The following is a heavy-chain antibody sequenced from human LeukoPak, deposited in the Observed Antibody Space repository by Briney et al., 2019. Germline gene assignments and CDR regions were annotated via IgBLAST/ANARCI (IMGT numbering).Heavy chain of an antibody. Sequence: SETLSLTCAVSNASISSHYWSWIRQPPGKGVEYIGYINDSGSTKYNPSLKSRVTMSVDTSKNHFSLKVNSVTAADTAVYYCARRLWYSGSSGYYFDLWGKGTLVTVSS. D-gene: IGHD1-26*01. CDR3: ARRLWYSGSSGYYFDL. CDR2: INDSGST. J-gene: IGHJ4*02. V-gene: IGHV4-59*11. CDR1: NASISSHY.